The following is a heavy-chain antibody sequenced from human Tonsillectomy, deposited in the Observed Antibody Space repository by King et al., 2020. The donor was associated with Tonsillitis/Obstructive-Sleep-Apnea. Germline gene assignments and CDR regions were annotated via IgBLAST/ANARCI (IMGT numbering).Heavy chain of an antibody. J-gene: IGHJ4*02. CDR1: GFTFSSYA. D-gene: IGHD6-19*01. V-gene: IGHV3-23*04. CDR3: ANDLSLVSSGFSGFDY. Sequence: EVQLVESGGGLVQPGGSLRLSCAASGFTFSSYAMSWVRQAPGKGLEWVAAISGSGGSTYYADSVKGRFTISRDNSKNTLYLPRNSPRAEDTAVYYCANDLSLVSSGFSGFDYWGQGTLVTVSS. CDR2: ISGSGGST.